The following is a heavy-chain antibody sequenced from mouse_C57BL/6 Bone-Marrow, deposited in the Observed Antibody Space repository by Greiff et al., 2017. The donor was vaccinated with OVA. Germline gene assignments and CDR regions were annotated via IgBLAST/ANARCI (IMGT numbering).Heavy chain of an antibody. V-gene: IGHV1-64*01. CDR2: IHPSSGST. Sequence: QVQLQQPGAELVKPGASVKLSCKASGYTFTSYWMHWVKQRPGQGLEWIGMIHPSSGSTNYNEKFKSKATLTVDKSSSTAYMQLSSLTSEDSAVYYCARSITTVDDYAMDYWGQGTSVTVSA. J-gene: IGHJ4*01. CDR1: GYTFTSYW. D-gene: IGHD1-1*01. CDR3: ARSITTVDDYAMDY.